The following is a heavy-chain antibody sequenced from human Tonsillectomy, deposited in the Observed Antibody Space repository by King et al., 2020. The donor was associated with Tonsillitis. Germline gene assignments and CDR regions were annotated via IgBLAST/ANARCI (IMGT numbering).Heavy chain of an antibody. V-gene: IGHV4-30-2*01. CDR1: GGSLSSGGYS. CDR3: ASGSDSGGNAECGFDV. CDR2: ILHSGSS. J-gene: IGHJ6*02. D-gene: IGHD4-23*01. Sequence: MQLQESDSRLVKPSQTLSLTCAVSGGSLSSGGYSWSWIRQPPGKGLGWIGYILHSGSSYSNPSLKSRVTISVNRSKNQFSLKLSSVTAADTAVYYCASGSDSGGNAECGFDVWGQGTTVTVSS.